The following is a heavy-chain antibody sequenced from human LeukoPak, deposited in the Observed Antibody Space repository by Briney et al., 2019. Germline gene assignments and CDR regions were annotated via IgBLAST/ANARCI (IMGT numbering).Heavy chain of an antibody. Sequence: SETLSLTCTVSGGSISSYYWSWIRQPPGKGLEWIGYIYYSGSTNYNPSLKSRVTISVDTSKNQFSLKLSSVTAADTAVYYCARGRRILRQQLRWTPNWFDPWGQGTLVTVSS. V-gene: IGHV4-59*01. CDR1: GGSISSYY. J-gene: IGHJ5*02. D-gene: IGHD6-13*01. CDR2: IYYSGST. CDR3: ARGRRILRQQLRWTPNWFDP.